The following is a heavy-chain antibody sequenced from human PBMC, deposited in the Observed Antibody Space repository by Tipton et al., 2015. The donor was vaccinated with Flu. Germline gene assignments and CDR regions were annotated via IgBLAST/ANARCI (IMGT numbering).Heavy chain of an antibody. J-gene: IGHJ3*02. Sequence: TLSLTCSVSGDSIGSRYYWGWIRQPPGKGLEWIGNIHRSGDTHHNPSLKSRVTISVDTSKNQFSLKLSSVTAADTAMYYCGGPSTQDYYDSSISTDAFDIWGQGTMVTVSS. CDR1: GDSIGSRYY. D-gene: IGHD3-22*01. V-gene: IGHV4-38-2*01. CDR3: GGPSTQDYYDSSISTDAFDI. CDR2: IHRSGDT.